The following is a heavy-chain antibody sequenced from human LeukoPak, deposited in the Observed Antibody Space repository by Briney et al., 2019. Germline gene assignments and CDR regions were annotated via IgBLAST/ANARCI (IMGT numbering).Heavy chain of an antibody. CDR3: ARGTYYYGSGSPETGY. V-gene: IGHV3-7*03. Sequence: PGGSLRLSCVASGFTFSVYWMRWVRQAPGKGLEWLANIKQDGSEKYYVDSVKGRFTISRDNDKNSLYLQMNSLRAEDTAVYYCARGTYYYGSGSPETGYWGQGTLDTVSS. CDR1: GFTFSVYW. J-gene: IGHJ4*02. D-gene: IGHD3-10*01. CDR2: IKQDGSEK.